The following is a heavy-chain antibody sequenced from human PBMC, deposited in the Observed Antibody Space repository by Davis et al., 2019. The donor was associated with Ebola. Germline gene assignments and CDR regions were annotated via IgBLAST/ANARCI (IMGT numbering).Heavy chain of an antibody. CDR3: ARRGAGYCSSTSCTNYYYYYYMDV. CDR1: GGSFSGYY. CDR2: INHSGST. Sequence: PSETLSLTCAVYGGSFSGYYWSWIRQPPGKGLEWIGEINHSGSTNYNPSLKSRVTISVDTSKNQFSLKLSSVTAADTAVYYCARRGAGYCSSTSCTNYYYYYYMDVWGKGTTVTVSS. D-gene: IGHD2-2*03. V-gene: IGHV4-34*01. J-gene: IGHJ6*03.